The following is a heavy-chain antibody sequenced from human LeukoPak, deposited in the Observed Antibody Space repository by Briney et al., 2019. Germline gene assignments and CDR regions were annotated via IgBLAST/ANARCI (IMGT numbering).Heavy chain of an antibody. CDR2: IYATGSP. J-gene: IGHJ4*02. Sequence: PSETLSLTCTVSGASISSYYWCWIRQPADRGLEWIGRIYATGSPNYNPSLKSRVTMSVDTSKNQFSLKLTSVTAADTAVYYCARGYNILTGYYYFDFWGQGTLVTVSS. V-gene: IGHV4-4*07. CDR1: GASISSYY. D-gene: IGHD3-9*01. CDR3: ARGYNILTGYYYFDF.